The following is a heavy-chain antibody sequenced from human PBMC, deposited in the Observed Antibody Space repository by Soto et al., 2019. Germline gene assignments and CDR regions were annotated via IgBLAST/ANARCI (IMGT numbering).Heavy chain of an antibody. CDR2: ISAYNGNT. V-gene: IGHV1-18*04. CDR1: GYTSIGHG. CDR3: AIEDAGPDGNDYSDYDMDG. D-gene: IGHD5-12*01. J-gene: IGHJ6*02. Sequence: SVKVSCKASGYTSIGHGITCVRQAPGQGLEWMGWISAYNGNTNYAQKFQGRVTMTTDTSTSTAYMELRRLRSDDTAVYYCAIEDAGPDGNDYSDYDMDGWGQGTTVTVSS.